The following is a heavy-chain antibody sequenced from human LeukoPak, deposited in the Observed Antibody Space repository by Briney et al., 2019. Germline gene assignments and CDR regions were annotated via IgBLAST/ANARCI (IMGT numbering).Heavy chain of an antibody. J-gene: IGHJ2*01. CDR3: ARSRGDYNVYWYFDL. Sequence: GESLKISCKASGYIFTSYWIGWVRQMPGKGLEWMGIIYPGDSETRYSPSFRGQVTISADKSISSAYLQWSSLKAADTAMYYCARSRGDYNVYWYFDLWGRGTLVTVSS. CDR1: GYIFTSYW. D-gene: IGHD4-17*01. CDR2: IYPGDSET. V-gene: IGHV5-51*01.